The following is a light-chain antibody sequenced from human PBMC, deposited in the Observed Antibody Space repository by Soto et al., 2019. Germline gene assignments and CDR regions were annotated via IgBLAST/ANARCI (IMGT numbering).Light chain of an antibody. CDR2: KAS. J-gene: IGKJ1*01. Sequence: DIQMTQSPSTLSASVGDRVTITCRASQSISIWLAWYQQKPGKAPKLLIYKASSLESGVPSRFGGSRSGTEVTLTISSLQPDDFATYYCQHYNSYPWTFGQGTKVEVK. V-gene: IGKV1-5*03. CDR1: QSISIW. CDR3: QHYNSYPWT.